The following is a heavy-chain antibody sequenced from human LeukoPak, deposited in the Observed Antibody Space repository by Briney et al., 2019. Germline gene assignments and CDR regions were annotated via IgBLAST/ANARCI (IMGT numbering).Heavy chain of an antibody. Sequence: KPGGSLRLSCAVSGFTFSSYSMHWVRQVPGKGLEWVSSISGSSSYMQYADSAKGRFTISRDNAKNSLYVQLNSLRVEDTAVYYCARGMGAAGTPFDSWGQGTLVTVSS. CDR3: ARGMGAAGTPFDS. V-gene: IGHV3-21*01. J-gene: IGHJ4*02. CDR2: ISGSSSYM. D-gene: IGHD6-13*01. CDR1: GFTFSSYS.